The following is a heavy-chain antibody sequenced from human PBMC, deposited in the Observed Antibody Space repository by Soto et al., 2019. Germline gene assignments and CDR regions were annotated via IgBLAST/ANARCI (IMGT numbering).Heavy chain of an antibody. CDR1: GQSFSGHT. V-gene: IGHV4-34*01. CDR2: ISQSGST. J-gene: IGHJ4*02. CDR3: ARGSGIAVIPGELEDVHYDY. D-gene: IGHD2-2*01. Sequence: QVQLQQWGAGLLKPSETLSLTCAVYGQSFSGHTWSWIRQSPGKGLESIGEISQSGSTYYNPSLKTRVTISADTSKNQFSLTLNSVTAADTGVFYCARGSGIAVIPGELEDVHYDYWGQGTLVSVSS.